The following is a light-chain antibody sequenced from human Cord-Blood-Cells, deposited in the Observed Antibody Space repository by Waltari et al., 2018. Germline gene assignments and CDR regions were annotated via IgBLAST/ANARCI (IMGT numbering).Light chain of an antibody. CDR3: SSYTSSSTWV. Sequence: QSALTLPAPVSGSPGQPITPSCPGTSSDVDGVNYVSWYQQHPGKTPKLMIYDVSHRPAGVSKRFSGSKSCNTASLTISGLQAENEADYYCSSYTSSSTWVFGGGTKLTVL. J-gene: IGLJ3*02. V-gene: IGLV2-14*03. CDR1: SSDVDGVNY. CDR2: DVS.